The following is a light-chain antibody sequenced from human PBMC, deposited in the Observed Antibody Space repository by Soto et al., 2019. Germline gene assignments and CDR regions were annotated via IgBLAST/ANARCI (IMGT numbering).Light chain of an antibody. CDR3: QQYNKWPYT. J-gene: IGKJ2*01. V-gene: IGKV3-15*01. CDR1: QSLSGN. CDR2: GAS. Sequence: IVMTQSPATLSVSPGERATLSCRASQSLSGNLAWYQQKPGQAPRLLMYGASTRATGIPARFSGSGSGTDFTLTISSLQSEDLAFYYCQQYNKWPYTFGQGTKLEIK.